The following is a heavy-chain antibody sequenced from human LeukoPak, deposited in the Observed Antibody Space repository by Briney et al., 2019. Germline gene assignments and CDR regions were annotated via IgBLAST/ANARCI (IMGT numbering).Heavy chain of an antibody. Sequence: SETLSLTCAVSGASITNYYWSWIRQPPGKGLEWIGYISCSGLTSYNASLKSRVLISIDTSKNQFSLKLTSLTAADTAVYFCGRHSPNHNYATGGVDFWGQGTLVTVSS. D-gene: IGHD4-11*01. CDR3: GRHSPNHNYATGGVDF. J-gene: IGHJ4*02. CDR1: GASITNYY. V-gene: IGHV4-59*08. CDR2: ISCSGLT.